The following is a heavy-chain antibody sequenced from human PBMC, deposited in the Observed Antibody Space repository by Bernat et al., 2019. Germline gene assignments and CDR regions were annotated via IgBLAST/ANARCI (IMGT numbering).Heavy chain of an antibody. Sequence: QVQLVESGGGVVQPGRSLRLSCAASGFTFSSYGMHWVRQAPGKGLEWVAVISYDGSNKYYADSVKGRFTISRDNSKNTLYLQMNSLRAEDTAVYYCAKDGELRRAGYFDLWGRGTLVTVSS. J-gene: IGHJ2*01. D-gene: IGHD1-7*01. CDR2: ISYDGSNK. CDR1: GFTFSSYG. V-gene: IGHV3-30*18. CDR3: AKDGELRRAGYFDL.